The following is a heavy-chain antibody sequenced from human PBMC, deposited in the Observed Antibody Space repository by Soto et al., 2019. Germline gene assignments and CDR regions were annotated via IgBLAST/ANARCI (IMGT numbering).Heavy chain of an antibody. CDR2: IMPIFGTA. V-gene: IGHV1-69*12. CDR1: GGTFSSYA. J-gene: IGHJ6*02. D-gene: IGHD2-2*01. CDR3: ARADGILLVPAIRYGMDV. Sequence: QVQLVQSGAEVKKPGSSVKVSCKASGGTFSSYAISWVRQAPGQGLEWMGGIMPIFGTANYAQKFQGRVTITADESTSTAYMELSSLRSEDTAVYYCARADGILLVPAIRYGMDVWGQGTTVTVSS.